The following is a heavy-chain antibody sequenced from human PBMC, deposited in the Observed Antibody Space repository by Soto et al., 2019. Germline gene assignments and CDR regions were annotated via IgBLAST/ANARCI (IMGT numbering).Heavy chain of an antibody. CDR2: MNPNTGNS. Sequence: ASVKVSCKASGYTFTSYDIYWVRQATGQGLEWMGRMNPNTGNSAYAQKFQGRVTVTSDTSINTVHMELSRLRSEDTAVYYCARTTAVPKTLRLRYFFDYWGQGTLVTVSS. J-gene: IGHJ4*02. V-gene: IGHV1-8*01. CDR3: ARTTAVPKTLRLRYFFDY. CDR1: GYTFTSYD. D-gene: IGHD4-17*01.